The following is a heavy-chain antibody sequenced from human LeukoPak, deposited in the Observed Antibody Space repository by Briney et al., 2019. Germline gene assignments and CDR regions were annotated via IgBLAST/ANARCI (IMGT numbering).Heavy chain of an antibody. Sequence: GRSLRLSCAASGFTFSCYGMHWVRQAPGKGLEWVAVIWYDGSNKYYADSVRGRFTISRDNSKNTLYLQMNSLRAEDTAVYYCAREGLLWLGELSGFDYWGQGTLVTVSS. J-gene: IGHJ4*02. CDR1: GFTFSCYG. CDR2: IWYDGSNK. CDR3: AREGLLWLGELSGFDY. D-gene: IGHD3-10*01. V-gene: IGHV3-33*01.